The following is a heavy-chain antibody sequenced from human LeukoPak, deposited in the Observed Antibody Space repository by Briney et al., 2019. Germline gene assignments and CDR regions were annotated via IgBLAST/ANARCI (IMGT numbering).Heavy chain of an antibody. D-gene: IGHD3-10*01. CDR1: GDSTNSGGDY. V-gene: IGHV4-31*03. CDR3: ARLAMVRGLDI. J-gene: IGHJ3*02. CDR2: IQYSGST. Sequence: SETLSLTCSVSGDSTNSGGDYWNWIRQYPGKGPEWIGYIQYSGSTHYNTSLKSRVTISLDTSKTQFSLKMTSLTVADTAVYYCARLAMVRGLDIWGQGTLVIVSS.